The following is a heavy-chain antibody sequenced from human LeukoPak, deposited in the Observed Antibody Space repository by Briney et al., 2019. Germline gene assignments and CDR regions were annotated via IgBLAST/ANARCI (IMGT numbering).Heavy chain of an antibody. V-gene: IGHV3-53*01. Sequence: GGSLRLSCAASGFSVSTNYMNWVCQAPGKGLEWVSILYSGSSTYYADSVEGRFIVSRDSSKNTLSLQMNDLRAEDTAVYYCARVGDHFHWYLDLWGRGTLVTVSS. CDR2: LYSGSST. CDR3: ARVGDHFHWYLDL. D-gene: IGHD3-3*02. J-gene: IGHJ2*01. CDR1: GFSVSTNY.